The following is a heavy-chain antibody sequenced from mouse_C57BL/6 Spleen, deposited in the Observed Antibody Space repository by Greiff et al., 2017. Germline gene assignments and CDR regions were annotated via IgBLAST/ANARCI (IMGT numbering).Heavy chain of an antibody. Sequence: LVESGAELVRPGASVTLSCKASGYTFTDYEMPWVKQTPVHGLEWIGAIDPDTGGTAYNQKFKGKAILTADKSSSTAYMELRSLTSEDSAVYYCTRGGSSPWWYFDVWGTGTTVTVSA. CDR3: TRGGSSPWWYFDV. D-gene: IGHD1-1*01. CDR1: GYTFTDYE. J-gene: IGHJ1*03. V-gene: IGHV1-15*01. CDR2: IDPDTGGT.